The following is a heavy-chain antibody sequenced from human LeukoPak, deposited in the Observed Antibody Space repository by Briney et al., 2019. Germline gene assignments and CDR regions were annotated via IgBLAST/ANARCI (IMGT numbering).Heavy chain of an antibody. J-gene: IGHJ6*02. D-gene: IGHD6-19*01. CDR3: ASISENRAVADYYYYYGMDV. V-gene: IGHV3-21*01. Sequence: GGSLRLSCAASGFTFSSYSMNWVRQAPGKGLEWVSSISSSSSYIYYADSVKGRFTISRDNAKNSLYLQMNSLRAEDTAVYYCASISENRAVADYYYYYGMDVWGQGTTVTVSS. CDR2: ISSSSSYI. CDR1: GFTFSSYS.